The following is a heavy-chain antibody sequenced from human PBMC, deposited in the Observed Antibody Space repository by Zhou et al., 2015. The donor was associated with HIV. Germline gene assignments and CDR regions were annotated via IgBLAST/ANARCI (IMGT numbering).Heavy chain of an antibody. Sequence: QVQLVESGGGVVQPGRSLRLSCAASGFTFSNYAIHWVRQAPGKGLEWVAVISYDGSNKYYADSVKGRLTISRDNSKNTLYLQMNSLRAEDTAVYHCARNVLGIGSCFDYWGQGTLVTVSS. V-gene: IGHV3-30-3*01. CDR1: GFTFSNYA. D-gene: IGHD3-10*02. CDR2: ISYDGSNK. J-gene: IGHJ4*02. CDR3: ARNVLGIGSCFDY.